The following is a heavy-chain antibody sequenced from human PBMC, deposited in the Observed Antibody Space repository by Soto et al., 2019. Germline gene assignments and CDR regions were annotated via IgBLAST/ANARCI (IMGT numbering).Heavy chain of an antibody. D-gene: IGHD6-13*01. CDR2: MNPNSGNT. CDR1: GYTFTSYD. V-gene: IGHV1-8*01. CDR3: ARVARYSSSWYVND. Sequence: ASVKVSCKASGYTFTSYDINWVRQATGQGLEWMGWMNPNSGNTGYAQKFQGRVTMTRNTSISTAYMELSSMRSEDTAVYYCARVARYSSSWYVNDWGQGTLVTVSS. J-gene: IGHJ4*02.